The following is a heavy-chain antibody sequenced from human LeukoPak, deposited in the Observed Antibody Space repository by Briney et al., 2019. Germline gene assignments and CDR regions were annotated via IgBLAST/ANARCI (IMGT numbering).Heavy chain of an antibody. CDR2: INPNSGGT. V-gene: IGHV1-2*02. CDR3: ARGIVGATTPFY. CDR1: GYTSTGYY. D-gene: IGHD1-26*01. J-gene: IGHJ4*02. Sequence: ASVKVSCKASGYTSTGYYMHWVRQAPGQGLEWMGWINPNSGGTNYAQKFQGRVTMTRDTSISTAYMELSRLRSDDTAVYYCARGIVGATTPFYWGQGTLVTVSS.